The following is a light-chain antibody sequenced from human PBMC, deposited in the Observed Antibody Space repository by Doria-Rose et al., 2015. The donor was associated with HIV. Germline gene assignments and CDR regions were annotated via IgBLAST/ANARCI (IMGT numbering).Light chain of an antibody. CDR2: AAS. V-gene: IGKV3-20*01. Sequence: TQSPGTLSLSPGEGATLSCRASQRVKGSYLAWYQQKPGQAPRLLIYAASTRATGIPDRFSGSGPGTDFTLTISRLEPEDAAVYYCQQYGTSRGTFGQGTRLEIK. CDR1: QRVKGSY. J-gene: IGKJ5*01. CDR3: QQYGTSRGT.